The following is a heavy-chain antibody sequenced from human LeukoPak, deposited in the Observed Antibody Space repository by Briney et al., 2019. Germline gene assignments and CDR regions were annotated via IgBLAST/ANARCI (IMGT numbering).Heavy chain of an antibody. J-gene: IGHJ4*02. CDR2: ISYDGSNK. CDR3: ARDIEKVPRKGGFDY. Sequence: GGSLRLSCAASGCTFSSYAMHWVRQAPGKGLEWVAVISYDGSNKYYADSVKGRFTISRDNSKNTLYLQTNSLRAEDTAVYYCARDIEKVPRKGGFDYWGQGTLVTVSS. D-gene: IGHD3-16*01. CDR1: GCTFSSYA. V-gene: IGHV3-30-3*01.